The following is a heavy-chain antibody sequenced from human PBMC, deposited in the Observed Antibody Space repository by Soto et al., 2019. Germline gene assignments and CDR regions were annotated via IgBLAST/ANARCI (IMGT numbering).Heavy chain of an antibody. V-gene: IGHV4-30-4*01. CDR2: IYYSGST. Sequence: SATLSLTCTVSGGSISGGDYYWSWIRQPPGKGLEWIGYIYYSGSTYYDPSLTSRVTISVDTSKTQFLLELSSVTAADTAVYYGARGSTMARGVRRYDYYYGIDVWGQGTRVTVYS. CDR3: ARGSTMARGVRRYDYYYGIDV. CDR1: GGSISGGDYY. D-gene: IGHD3-10*01. J-gene: IGHJ6*02.